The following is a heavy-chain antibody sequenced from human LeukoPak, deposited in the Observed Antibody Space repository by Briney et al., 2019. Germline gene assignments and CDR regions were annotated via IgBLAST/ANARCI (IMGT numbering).Heavy chain of an antibody. CDR2: INANSGDT. D-gene: IGHD3-10*01. Sequence: ASVKVSCKTSAYSFTGYFFHWIRQAPGQGLEWMGWINANSGDTNYAQQFQGRLTMTRDRSISTVYMELSRLRADDTAVYYCARDFSWGVDSWGQGTLVTVSS. CDR3: ARDFSWGVDS. CDR1: AYSFTGYF. J-gene: IGHJ4*02. V-gene: IGHV1-2*02.